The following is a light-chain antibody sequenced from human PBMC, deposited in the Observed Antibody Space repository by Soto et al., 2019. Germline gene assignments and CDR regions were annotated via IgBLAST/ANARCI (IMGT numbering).Light chain of an antibody. V-gene: IGKV3-15*01. Sequence: EIVMTQSPGTLSVSPGERATLSCMASQSVRSNLAWYQQKPGQAPRLLIYGASTRATGITAGLSGSGSGTEFTLTISSLQSEDYAVYYCQQYNNWPPTFGQGTKVEIK. CDR2: GAS. CDR1: QSVRSN. J-gene: IGKJ1*01. CDR3: QQYNNWPPT.